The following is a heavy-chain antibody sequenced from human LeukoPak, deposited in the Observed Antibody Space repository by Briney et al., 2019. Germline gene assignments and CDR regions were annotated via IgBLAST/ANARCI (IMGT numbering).Heavy chain of an antibody. CDR1: GGSISSSSYY. D-gene: IGHD2-15*01. J-gene: IGHJ6*03. CDR2: IHYSGST. CDR3: ARVRCSGGSCPYYYYHYYMDV. V-gene: IGHV4-39*07. Sequence: SETLSLTCTVSGGSISSSSYYWAWIRQPPGKGLEWIGSIHYSGSTYYNPSLQSRVTISIDTSKNQFSLKLRFVTAADTAVYYCARVRCSGGSCPYYYYHYYMDVWGKGTTVTVSS.